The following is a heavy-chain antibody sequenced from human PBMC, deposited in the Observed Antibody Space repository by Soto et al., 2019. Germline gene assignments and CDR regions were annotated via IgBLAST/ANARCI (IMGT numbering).Heavy chain of an antibody. CDR2: INPGYPAGRST. J-gene: IGHJ6*02. V-gene: IGHV1-46*01. Sequence: SXKVSCKASGYTXTTFIMNWVRQAPGQGLEWMGVINPGYPAGRSTTYAQKFQGRVTMTTDTSTRKVYMELSRMRSEDTAVYYCAREAIVAGATTGMDVWGQGTTGTVSS. CDR1: GYTXTTFI. CDR3: AREAIVAGATTGMDV. D-gene: IGHD1-26*01.